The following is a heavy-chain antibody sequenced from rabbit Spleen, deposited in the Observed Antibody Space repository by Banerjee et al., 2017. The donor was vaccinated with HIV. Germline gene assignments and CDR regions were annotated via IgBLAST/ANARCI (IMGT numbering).Heavy chain of an antibody. CDR1: GFSFSSSYY. D-gene: IGHD8-1*01. Sequence: QSLEEAGGGLVQTEGGLTLTCTAAGFSFSSSYYLSWFRRRPGKGLEWIACIASSSSFFTFYACWAKGRFPFSKSTSTSVTLQMTSPTVADTATYFCARDTGSSFSSYGMDLWGQGTLVTVS. V-gene: IGHV1S40*01. J-gene: IGHJ6*01. CDR2: IASSSSFFT. CDR3: ARDTGSSFSSYGMDL.